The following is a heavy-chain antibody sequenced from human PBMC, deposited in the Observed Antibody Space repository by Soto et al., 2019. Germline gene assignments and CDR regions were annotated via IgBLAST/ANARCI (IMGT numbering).Heavy chain of an antibody. D-gene: IGHD2-2*01. CDR2: ISAYNGNT. CDR3: ARVLEDFVVDQAARGGYNGSAP. Sequence: ASVKVSCKASGYTFTSYGISWVRQAPGQGLEWMGWISAYNGNTNYAQKLQGRVTMTTDTSTSTAYMELRSLRSDDTAVYYCARVLEDFVVDQAARGGYNGSAPGGQGTLVPVPS. CDR1: GYTFTSYG. J-gene: IGHJ5*02. V-gene: IGHV1-18*01.